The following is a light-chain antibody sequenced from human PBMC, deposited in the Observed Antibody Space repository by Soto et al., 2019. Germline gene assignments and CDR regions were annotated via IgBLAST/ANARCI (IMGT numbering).Light chain of an antibody. V-gene: IGKV3-15*01. CDR3: QQYNNWPLMYT. CDR1: QNIAIN. CDR2: DAA. Sequence: EIVMTQSPTTLSVSPGERATLSCRASQNIAINLAWFQQKPGQAPRLLIYDAATRATDIPARFSGSGSGTEFTLTISSLQSEDFAVYYCQQYNNWPLMYTFGQGTKLEIK. J-gene: IGKJ2*01.